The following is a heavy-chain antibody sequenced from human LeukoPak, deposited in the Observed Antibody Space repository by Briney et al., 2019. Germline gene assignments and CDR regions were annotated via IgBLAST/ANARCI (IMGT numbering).Heavy chain of an antibody. CDR3: TRGYDSSGWLFDY. CDR1: GITNNSHS. D-gene: IGHD6-19*01. CDR2: IRSKAYGGTT. Sequence: GGSLRLSCAASGITNNSHSMTWFRQAPGKGLEWVSHIRSKAYGGTTEYAASVKGRFTISRDDSKSIAYLQMSSLKTEDTAVYYCTRGYDSSGWLFDYWGQGTLVTVSS. V-gene: IGHV3-49*03. J-gene: IGHJ4*02.